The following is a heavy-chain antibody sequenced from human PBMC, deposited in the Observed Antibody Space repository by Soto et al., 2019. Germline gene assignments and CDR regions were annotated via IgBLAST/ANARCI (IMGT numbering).Heavy chain of an antibody. D-gene: IGHD5-12*01. CDR1: GFTFNTYN. J-gene: IGHJ4*02. Sequence: PGGSLRLSCTASGFTFNTYNMNWVRQAPGRGLEWVSSISSSTTHILYADSVKGRFTISRDNGKNSLYLQMNSPRAEDTAVYYCARDLQMATIRGGDYWGQGTQVTVS. CDR2: ISSSTTHI. V-gene: IGHV3-21*06. CDR3: ARDLQMATIRGGDY.